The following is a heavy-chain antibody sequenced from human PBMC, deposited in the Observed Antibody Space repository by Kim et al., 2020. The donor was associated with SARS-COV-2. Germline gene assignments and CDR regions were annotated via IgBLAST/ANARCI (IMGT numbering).Heavy chain of an antibody. CDR3: ARLVPDTELEPRANFDY. V-gene: IGHV4-59*08. D-gene: IGHD1-1*01. Sequence: LKSRVTITVDTYKNQFSLKLSSVTAADTAVYYCARLVPDTELEPRANFDYWGQGTLVTVSS. J-gene: IGHJ4*02.